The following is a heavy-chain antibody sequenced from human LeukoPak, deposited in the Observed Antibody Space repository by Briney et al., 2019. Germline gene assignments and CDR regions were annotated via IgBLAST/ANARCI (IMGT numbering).Heavy chain of an antibody. CDR2: MYYSGST. CDR3: ARSTGTTPVTWYFDL. J-gene: IGHJ2*01. Sequence: SETLSLTCTASGGSISDSSCYWGWIRQPPGKGLEWIGNMYYSGSTYYNPSLKSRVTISADTSKNQFSLKLSSVTAADTAVYYCARSTGTTPVTWYFDLWGRGTLVTVSS. D-gene: IGHD1-7*01. CDR1: GGSISDSSCY. V-gene: IGHV4-39*01.